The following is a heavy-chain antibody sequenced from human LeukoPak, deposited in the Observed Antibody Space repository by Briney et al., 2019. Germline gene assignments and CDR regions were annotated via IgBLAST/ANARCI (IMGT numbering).Heavy chain of an antibody. Sequence: GGSLRLSCAASGSTFDDYAMHWVRQGPGKGLEWVSGISWNSGTIGYADSVRGRFTIYRDNAKNSLYLQMNSLRPEETALYYCVRGYSYGFDIWGQGTTVTVSS. CDR2: ISWNSGTI. V-gene: IGHV3-9*01. CDR3: VRGYSYGFDI. J-gene: IGHJ3*02. CDR1: GSTFDDYA. D-gene: IGHD5-18*01.